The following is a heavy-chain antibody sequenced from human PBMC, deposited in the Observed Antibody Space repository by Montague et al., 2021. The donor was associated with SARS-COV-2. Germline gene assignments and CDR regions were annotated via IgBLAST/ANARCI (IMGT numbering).Heavy chain of an antibody. J-gene: IGHJ6*03. Sequence: SETLSLTCAVYGGSISGHYWSWIRQPPGKGLEWLGAINNSGSTNYNPSLKSRVTISVDTSKNQFSLKLHSVTAADTAVYYCARGRIEVSMIVVVLTGAYYYMDVWGKGTTVTVSS. V-gene: IGHV4-34*01. D-gene: IGHD3-22*01. CDR3: ARGRIEVSMIVVVLTGAYYYMDV. CDR2: INNSGST. CDR1: GGSISGHY.